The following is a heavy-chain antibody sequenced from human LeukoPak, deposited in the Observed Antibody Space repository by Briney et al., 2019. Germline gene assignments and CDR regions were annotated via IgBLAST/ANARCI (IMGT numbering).Heavy chain of an antibody. CDR3: ARPHRDSSSWYLDAFDV. D-gene: IGHD6-13*01. V-gene: IGHV3-30*04. CDR2: ISYDGSNK. Sequence: GGSLRLSCAASRFTFSTYAIQWVRHAPGKGLEWVAVISYDGSNKYYADSVKGRFTISRDNSKNTLYLQMNSLRAEDTAVYYCARPHRDSSSWYLDAFDVWGQGIMVTVSS. CDR1: RFTFSTYA. J-gene: IGHJ3*01.